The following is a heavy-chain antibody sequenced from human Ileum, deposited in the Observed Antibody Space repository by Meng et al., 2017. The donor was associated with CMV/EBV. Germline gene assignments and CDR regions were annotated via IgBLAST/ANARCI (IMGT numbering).Heavy chain of an antibody. CDR3: AGDWGPYSSRGYFDP. J-gene: IGHJ5*02. CDR1: GGSISSGTYY. V-gene: IGHV4-39*07. Sequence: QVQLQESGPGLVTPSDTLSLTCTVTGGSISSGTYYWAWIRQSPGKGLEWIGSIYYSGSTYDNPSLKSRVTMSVDTFKNQFSLKLTSVTAADTAVYYCAGDWGPYSSRGYFDPWGQGTLVTVSS. D-gene: IGHD6-13*01. CDR2: IYYSGST.